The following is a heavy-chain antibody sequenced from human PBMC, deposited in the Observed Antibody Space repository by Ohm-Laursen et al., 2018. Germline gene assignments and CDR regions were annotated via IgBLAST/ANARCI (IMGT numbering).Heavy chain of an antibody. Sequence: SDTLSLTCTVSGGSISSYYWSWIRQPPGKGLEWIGDIYYSGSTNYNPSLKSRVTISVDTSKDQFSLKLSSVTAADTAVYYCARAMARGVISPFDYWGQGTLVTVSS. CDR2: IYYSGST. D-gene: IGHD3-10*01. CDR3: ARAMARGVISPFDY. CDR1: GGSISSYY. V-gene: IGHV4-59*07. J-gene: IGHJ4*02.